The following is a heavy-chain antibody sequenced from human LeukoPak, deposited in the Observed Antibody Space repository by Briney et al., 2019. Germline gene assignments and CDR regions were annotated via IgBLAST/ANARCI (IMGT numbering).Heavy chain of an antibody. Sequence: PSETLSLTCTVSGGSISSYYWSWIRQPPGKGLEWIGYIYYSGSTNYNPSLKSRVTISVDTSKNQFSLKLSSVTAADAAVYYCAREVRGAFDIWRQGTMVTVSS. CDR1: GGSISSYY. CDR2: IYYSGST. J-gene: IGHJ3*02. D-gene: IGHD3-10*01. V-gene: IGHV4-59*01. CDR3: AREVRGAFDI.